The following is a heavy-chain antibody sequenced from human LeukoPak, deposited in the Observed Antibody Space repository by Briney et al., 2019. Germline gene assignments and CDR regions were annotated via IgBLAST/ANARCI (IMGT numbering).Heavy chain of an antibody. CDR1: GGSISSYY. Sequence: KTSETLSLTCTVSGGSISSYYWSWIRQPAGKGLEWIGRIYTSGSTNYNPSLKSRVTMSVDTSKNQFSLKLSSVTAADTAVYYCARGPRRGIASGSREYYFDYWGQGTLVTVSS. V-gene: IGHV4-4*07. D-gene: IGHD6-13*01. J-gene: IGHJ4*02. CDR3: ARGPRRGIASGSREYYFDY. CDR2: IYTSGST.